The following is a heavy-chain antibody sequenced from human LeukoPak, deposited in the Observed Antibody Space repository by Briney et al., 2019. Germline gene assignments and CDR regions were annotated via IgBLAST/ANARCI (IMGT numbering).Heavy chain of an antibody. V-gene: IGHV4-59*01. CDR1: GGSISSYY. Sequence: SETLSLTCTVFGGSISSYYWSWIRQPPGKGLEWIGYIYYSGSTNYNPSLKSRVTISVDTSKNQFSLKLSSVTAADTAVYYCARTSILTGYYLIDYWGQGTLVTVSS. CDR2: IYYSGST. J-gene: IGHJ4*02. CDR3: ARTSILTGYYLIDY. D-gene: IGHD3-9*01.